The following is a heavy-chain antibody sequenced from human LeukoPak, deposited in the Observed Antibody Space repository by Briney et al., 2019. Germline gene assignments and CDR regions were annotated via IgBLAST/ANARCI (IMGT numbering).Heavy chain of an antibody. CDR3: ARSRYVAVDY. Sequence: GESLKISCQGSGYSFTSYWISWVRQMPGKGLEWMGRIDPSDSYTNYSPSFQGHVTISADKSISTAYLQWSSLKASDTAMYYCARSRYVAVDYWGQGTLVTVSS. D-gene: IGHD6-13*01. CDR2: IDPSDSYT. J-gene: IGHJ4*02. V-gene: IGHV5-10-1*01. CDR1: GYSFTSYW.